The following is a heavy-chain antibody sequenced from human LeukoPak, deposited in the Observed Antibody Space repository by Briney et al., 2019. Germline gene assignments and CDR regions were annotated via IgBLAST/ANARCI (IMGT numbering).Heavy chain of an antibody. CDR1: GGTFSSYT. V-gene: IGHV1-69*10. CDR3: ARDRGMTTVTTIDY. Sequence: ASVKVSCKASGGTFSSYTISWVRQAPGQGLEWMGGVIPILGIANYAQKFQGRVTITADKSTSTAYMELSSLRSEDTAVYYCARDRGMTTVTTIDYWGQGTLVTVSS. J-gene: IGHJ4*02. D-gene: IGHD4-17*01. CDR2: VIPILGIA.